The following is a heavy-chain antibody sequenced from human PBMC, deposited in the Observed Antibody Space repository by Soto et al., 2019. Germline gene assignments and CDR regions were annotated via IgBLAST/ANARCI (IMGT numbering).Heavy chain of an antibody. CDR3: SKQRGFSSDWYGSFDI. CDR2: ISGSGGST. CDR1: GFTFTSYA. J-gene: IGHJ3*02. D-gene: IGHD6-19*01. Sequence: LRLSCAASGFTFTSYAMSWVRQAPGKGLEWVSLISGSGGSTYYADSVKDRFTISRDDSKKAVYLQIDSLRAEVTVIYYCSKQRGFSSDWYGSFDIWGQVIMFTV. V-gene: IGHV3-23*01.